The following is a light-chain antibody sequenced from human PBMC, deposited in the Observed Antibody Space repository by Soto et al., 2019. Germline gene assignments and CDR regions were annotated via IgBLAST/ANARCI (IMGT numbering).Light chain of an antibody. CDR3: QHYGSSRYT. CDR1: QRVSSSY. J-gene: IGKJ2*01. V-gene: IGKV3-20*01. Sequence: EIVLTQSPCTLSVLPGERATLSCRASQRVSSSYLAWYQQKPVQAPRLPIYGASNRATDSPDRCSGSGSGADFSLTISRLEPEEFAVYYCQHYGSSRYTFGKGTKLLIK. CDR2: GAS.